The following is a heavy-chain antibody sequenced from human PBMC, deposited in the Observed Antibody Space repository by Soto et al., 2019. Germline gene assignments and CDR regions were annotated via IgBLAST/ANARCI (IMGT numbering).Heavy chain of an antibody. CDR2: IRAYNGNT. Sequence: QVQLVQSGADVKKPGASVKVSCKASGYTFTCYGISWVRQDPGQGLEWMGWIRAYNGNTNYAQKLQGRVTMTTDTSTSTGYRELRSLRSDDTAVYYCARERGNSGPYFDLWGRGTLVTVSS. J-gene: IGHJ2*01. CDR3: ARERGNSGPYFDL. D-gene: IGHD2-21*02. CDR1: GYTFTCYG. V-gene: IGHV1-18*01.